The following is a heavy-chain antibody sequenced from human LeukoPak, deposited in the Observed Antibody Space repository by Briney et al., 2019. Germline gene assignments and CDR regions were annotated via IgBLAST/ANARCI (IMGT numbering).Heavy chain of an antibody. CDR3: ARETFCTNTTCPIGDHFDY. J-gene: IGHJ4*02. CDR2: IYYSGST. D-gene: IGHD2-2*01. CDR1: GGSISTSKW. V-gene: IGHV4-4*02. Sequence: SETLSLTCAVSGGSISTSKWWSWVRQPPGKGLEWIGEIYYSGSTNYNPSLNDRVTISVDTSKNQFSLKLNSVTAADTAVYYCARETFCTNTTCPIGDHFDYWGQGTLVTVSS.